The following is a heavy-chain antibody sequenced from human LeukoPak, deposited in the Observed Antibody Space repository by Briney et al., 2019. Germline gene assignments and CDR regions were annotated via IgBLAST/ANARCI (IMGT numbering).Heavy chain of an antibody. J-gene: IGHJ4*02. D-gene: IGHD1-1*01. CDR1: GGSINGYY. CDR3: ASRLLNNWNDSFRIFDY. V-gene: IGHV4-59*12. CDR2: IHYGGTT. Sequence: SETLSLTCTVSGGSINGYYWSWIRQPPGKGLEWIAYIHYGGTTSYNPSLKSRVTISVDTSKNQFSLKLSSVTAADTAVYYCASRLLNNWNDSFRIFDYWGQGTLVTVSS.